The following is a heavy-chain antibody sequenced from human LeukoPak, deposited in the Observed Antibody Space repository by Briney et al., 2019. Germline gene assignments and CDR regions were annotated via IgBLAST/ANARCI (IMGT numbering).Heavy chain of an antibody. CDR2: IYSGGST. J-gene: IGHJ4*02. CDR3: ARAPPTWSTYYFDY. CDR1: GFTVSSNY. Sequence: PGGSLRLSCAASGFTVSSNYMSWVRQAPGKGLEWVSVIYSGGSTYYADSVKGRFTISRDNSKNTLYLQMNSLRAEDTAVYYCARAPPTWSTYYFDYWGQGTLVTVSS. V-gene: IGHV3-66*01. D-gene: IGHD2/OR15-2a*01.